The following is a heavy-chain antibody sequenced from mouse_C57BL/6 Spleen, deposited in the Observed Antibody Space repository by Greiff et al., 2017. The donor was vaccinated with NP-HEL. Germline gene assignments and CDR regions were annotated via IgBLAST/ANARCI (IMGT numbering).Heavy chain of an antibody. CDR3: ARDAAQATFAY. CDR2: SRNKANDYTT. CDR1: GFTFSDFY. J-gene: IGHJ3*01. V-gene: IGHV7-1*01. D-gene: IGHD3-2*02. Sequence: EVQLVESGGGLVQSGRSLRLSCATSGFTFSDFYMEWVRQAPGKGLEWIAASRNKANDYTTEYSASVKGRFIVSRDTSQSILYLQMNALRAEDTAIYYCARDAAQATFAYWGQGTLVTVSA.